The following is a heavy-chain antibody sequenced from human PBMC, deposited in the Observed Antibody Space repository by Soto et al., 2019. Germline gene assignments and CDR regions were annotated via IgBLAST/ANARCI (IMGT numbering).Heavy chain of an antibody. V-gene: IGHV3-30*09. J-gene: IGHJ4*02. CDR2: ISYGGGNK. Sequence: QVQLVESGGGVVQPGRSLRLSCAASGFIFSDYAMHWVRQAPGKGLEWVAVISYGGGNKYYADSVRGRFAISRDNLKNTLDLQMNSLNPEDTAVYHCAKARHSTSWYGLEADFWGQGTLVTVSS. CDR3: AKARHSTSWYGLEADF. CDR1: GFIFSDYA. D-gene: IGHD6-13*01.